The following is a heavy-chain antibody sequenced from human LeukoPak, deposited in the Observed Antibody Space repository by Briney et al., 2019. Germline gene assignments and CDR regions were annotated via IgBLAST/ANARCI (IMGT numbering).Heavy chain of an antibody. CDR1: GYTFTSYD. J-gene: IGHJ5*02. Sequence: GASVKGSCKASGYTFTSYDINWVRQATGQGLEWMGWMNPNSGNTGYAQKFQGRVTMTRNTSISTAYMELSSLRSEDTAVYYCAVTEPQIAAAVPGWFDPWGQGTLVTVSS. CDR3: AVTEPQIAAAVPGWFDP. D-gene: IGHD6-13*01. V-gene: IGHV1-8*01. CDR2: MNPNSGNT.